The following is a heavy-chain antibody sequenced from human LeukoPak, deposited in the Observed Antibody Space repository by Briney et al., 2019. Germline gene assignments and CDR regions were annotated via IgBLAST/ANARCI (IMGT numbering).Heavy chain of an antibody. CDR3: ARRDSSVWYLDY. J-gene: IGHJ4*02. CDR1: GGSMSTYY. D-gene: IGHD6-19*01. V-gene: IGHV4-59*08. CDR2: IYYTGST. Sequence: SETLSLTCNVSGGSMSTYYWSWVRQTPGKGLEWIGYIYYTGSTKYNPSLKGRVTISIDTSKNQFSLRLSSVTAADTAIYYCARRDSSVWYLDYWGQGTLVTVSS.